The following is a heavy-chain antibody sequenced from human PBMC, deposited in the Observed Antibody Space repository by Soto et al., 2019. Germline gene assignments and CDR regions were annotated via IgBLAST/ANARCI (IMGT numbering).Heavy chain of an antibody. J-gene: IGHJ5*02. CDR1: RGSIKSADYS. V-gene: IGHV4-30-4*01. CDR3: GRAGRRDGNSSPGRFDT. D-gene: IGHD2-15*01. Sequence: SETLSPTCIVSRGSIKSADYSWSWIRQPPGKGLEWIAYIYYDGTTYYNPSLQSRGTISVDTSKNHFSLKVNSVTAADTAVYFCGRAGRRDGNSSPGRFDTWGQGILVTVSS. CDR2: IYYDGTT.